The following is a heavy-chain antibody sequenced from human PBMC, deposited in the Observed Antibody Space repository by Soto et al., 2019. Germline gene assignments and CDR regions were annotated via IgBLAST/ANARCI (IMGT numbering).Heavy chain of an antibody. J-gene: IGHJ4*01. V-gene: IGHV5-51*01. CDR1: GYRFASYR. D-gene: IGHD3-3*01. CDR3: ARPFLDNIDY. CDR2: IDPSDSDI. Sequence: GESLKISCKGSGYRFASYRIAWVRQMPGKGLEWMGIIDPSDSDIRYSPSFQGQVTISADKSISTAYLQWSSLKASDTAIYYCARPFLDNIDYWGHGTLVTVSS.